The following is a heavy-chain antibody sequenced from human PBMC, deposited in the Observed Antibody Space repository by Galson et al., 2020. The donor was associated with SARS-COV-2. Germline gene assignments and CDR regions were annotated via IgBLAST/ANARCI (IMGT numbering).Heavy chain of an antibody. CDR3: ARYSRGWYSAAFDI. D-gene: IGHD6-19*01. CDR1: GDTFSSYG. Sequence: ASVKVSCKASGDTFSSYGISWLRPAPGQGLEWMGGIIPIFRTANYAQKFQGRVTITTDEDTTTAYLGLSSLRSDDTAGYFCARYSRGWYSAAFDIWGQGTMVTVSS. CDR2: IIPIFRTA. J-gene: IGHJ3*02. V-gene: IGHV1-69*05.